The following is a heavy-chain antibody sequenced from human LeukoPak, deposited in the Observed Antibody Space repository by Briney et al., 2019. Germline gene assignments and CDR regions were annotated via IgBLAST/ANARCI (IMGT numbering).Heavy chain of an antibody. CDR3: ARSSGWYGFDY. V-gene: IGHV1-2*02. CDR2: INPNSGGT. Sequence: ASVKVSCKASVYTFTGYYMHWVRQVPGQGLEWMGWINPNSGGTNYAQKFQGRVTMTRDTSISTAYMGLSRLRSDDTAVYYCARSSGWYGFDYWGQETLVTVSS. D-gene: IGHD6-19*01. J-gene: IGHJ4*02. CDR1: VYTFTGYY.